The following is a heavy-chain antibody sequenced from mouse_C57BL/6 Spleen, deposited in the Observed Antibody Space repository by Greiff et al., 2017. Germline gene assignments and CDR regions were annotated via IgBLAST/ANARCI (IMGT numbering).Heavy chain of an antibody. Sequence: QVQLQQSGAELARPGASVKLSCKASGYTFTSYGISWVKQRTGQGLEWIGEIYPRSGNTYYNEKFKGKATLTADKSSSTAYMELRSLTSEDSAVYFCARWSSGYGAYWGQGTLVTVSA. D-gene: IGHD3-2*02. J-gene: IGHJ3*01. V-gene: IGHV1-81*01. CDR3: ARWSSGYGAY. CDR1: GYTFTSYG. CDR2: IYPRSGNT.